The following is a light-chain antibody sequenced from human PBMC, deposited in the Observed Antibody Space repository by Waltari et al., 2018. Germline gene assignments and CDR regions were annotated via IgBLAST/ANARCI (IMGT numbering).Light chain of an antibody. J-gene: IGKJ2*01. CDR1: QSVLYSSNNKNY. Sequence: DIVMTQSPDSLAVSLGERATINCKSSQSVLYSSNNKNYLAWYQQKPGQPPKLLIYWASTRESGVPDRVSGSGSGTDFTLTISSLQAEDVAVFYCQQYYGPPYTFGQGTKLEIK. CDR3: QQYYGPPYT. V-gene: IGKV4-1*01. CDR2: WAS.